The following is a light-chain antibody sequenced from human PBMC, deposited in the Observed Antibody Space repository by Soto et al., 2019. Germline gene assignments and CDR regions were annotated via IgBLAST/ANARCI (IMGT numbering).Light chain of an antibody. CDR2: GAS. V-gene: IGKV3-15*01. Sequence: EIVMTQSPATLSVSPGERATLSCRASQSVNSNLAWYQQKPGQAPRLLIYGASTSATGVPARFSGSGSGTEFTLTVSSLQSEDFAFYFCQQYNCWPTFGQGTQVEIK. J-gene: IGKJ1*01. CDR3: QQYNCWPT. CDR1: QSVNSN.